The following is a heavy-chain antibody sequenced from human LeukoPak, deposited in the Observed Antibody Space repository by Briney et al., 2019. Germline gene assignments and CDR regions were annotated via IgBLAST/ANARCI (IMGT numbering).Heavy chain of an antibody. J-gene: IGHJ5*02. Sequence: GASVKVSCKASGGTFSSYAISWVRQAPGQGLGWMGGIIPIFGTANYAQKFQGRVTITADESTSTAYMELSSLRSEDTAVYYCATSGELWLQPFDPWGQGTLVTVSS. CDR2: IIPIFGTA. CDR1: GGTFSSYA. V-gene: IGHV1-69*13. CDR3: ATSGELWLQPFDP. D-gene: IGHD5-18*01.